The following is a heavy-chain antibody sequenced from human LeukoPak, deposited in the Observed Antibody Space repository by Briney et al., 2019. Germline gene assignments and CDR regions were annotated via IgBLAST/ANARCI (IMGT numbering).Heavy chain of an antibody. Sequence: GGSLRLSCAASGFTVSSNYMSWVRQAPGKGLEWVSVIFSGGDTYYADSVKGRFTISRDNSKNTLYLQMDSLRAEDTAVYYCARGHSSSWYRGDWGQGTLVTVSS. CDR2: IFSGGDT. D-gene: IGHD6-13*01. V-gene: IGHV3-53*01. CDR1: GFTVSSNY. J-gene: IGHJ4*02. CDR3: ARGHSSSWYRGD.